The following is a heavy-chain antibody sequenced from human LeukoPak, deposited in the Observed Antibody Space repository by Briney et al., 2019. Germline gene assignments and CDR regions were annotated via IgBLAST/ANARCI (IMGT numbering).Heavy chain of an antibody. CDR2: IYTSGRT. CDR3: ARDYYDSSGYYFPYYYYYYMDV. V-gene: IGHV4-61*02. Sequence: PSETLSLTCTVSGGSISSGSYYWSWIRQPAGKGLEWIGRIYTSGRTNYNPSLKSRVTISVDTSKNQFSLKLSSVTAADTAVYYCARDYYDSSGYYFPYYYYYYMDVWGKGTTVTISS. CDR1: GGSISSGSYY. J-gene: IGHJ6*03. D-gene: IGHD3-22*01.